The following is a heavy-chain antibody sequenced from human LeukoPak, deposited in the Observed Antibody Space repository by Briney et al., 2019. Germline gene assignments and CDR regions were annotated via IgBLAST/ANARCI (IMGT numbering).Heavy chain of an antibody. D-gene: IGHD6-13*01. CDR3: ARARSAAAAFSLLV. CDR1: GYTFTSYA. CDR2: INAGNGNT. V-gene: IGHV1-3*01. J-gene: IGHJ4*02. Sequence: GASVKVSCKASGYTFTSYAMHWVRQAPGQRLEWMGWINAGNGNTKYSQKFQGRVTITRDTSASTACMELSSLRSEDTAVYYCARARSAAAAFSLLVWGQGTLVTVSS.